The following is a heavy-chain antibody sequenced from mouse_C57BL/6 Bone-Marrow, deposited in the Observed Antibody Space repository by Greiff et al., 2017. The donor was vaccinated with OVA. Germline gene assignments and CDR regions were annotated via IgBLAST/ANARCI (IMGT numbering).Heavy chain of an antibody. D-gene: IGHD2-4*01. CDR1: GYTFTSYG. CDR3: ARELGVYDYDPFDY. Sequence: DVQLQESGAELVRPGSSVKMSCKTSGYTFTSYGINWVKQRPGQGLEWIGYIYIGNGYTEYNEKFKGKATLTSDTSSSTAYMQRSSLTSEDSAIYFCARELGVYDYDPFDYWGQGTTLTVSS. J-gene: IGHJ2*01. V-gene: IGHV1-58*01. CDR2: IYIGNGYT.